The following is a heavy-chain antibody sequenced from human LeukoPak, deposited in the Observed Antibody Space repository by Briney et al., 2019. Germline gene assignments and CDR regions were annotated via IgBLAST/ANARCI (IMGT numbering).Heavy chain of an antibody. Sequence: TGGSLRLSCAASGFTFSNYAMHWVRQAPGKGLEWVAVISYDGSNKYYADSVKGRFTISRDNAKNSLYLQMNSLRAEDTAVYYCARDLSSGMADYWGQGTLVTVSS. D-gene: IGHD6-13*01. J-gene: IGHJ4*02. CDR1: GFTFSNYA. V-gene: IGHV3-30*04. CDR3: ARDLSSGMADY. CDR2: ISYDGSNK.